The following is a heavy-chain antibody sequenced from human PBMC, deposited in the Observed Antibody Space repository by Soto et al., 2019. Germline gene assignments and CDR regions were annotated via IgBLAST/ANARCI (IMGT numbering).Heavy chain of an antibody. CDR2: IYYSGST. D-gene: IGHD2-15*01. J-gene: IGHJ6*02. Sequence: SETLSLTCTVSGGSISSYYWSWIRQPPGKGLEWIGYIYYSGSTNYNPSLKSRVTISVDTSKNQFSLKLSSVTAADTAVYYCARDPVEPGDYYYGMDVWGQGTTVTVSS. CDR3: ARDPVEPGDYYYGMDV. V-gene: IGHV4-59*01. CDR1: GGSISSYY.